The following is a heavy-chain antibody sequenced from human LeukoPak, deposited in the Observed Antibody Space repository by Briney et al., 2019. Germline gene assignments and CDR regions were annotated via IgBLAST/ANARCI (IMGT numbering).Heavy chain of an antibody. CDR1: GGSFSGYY. V-gene: IGHV4-34*01. CDR2: LNHSGSA. CDR3: ARLFTIFGVVLSKFDP. J-gene: IGHJ5*02. Sequence: SETLSLNCAVYGGSFSGYYWSWIRQPPGQGLEWIGELNHSGSANYDPSLKSRVTISVDTSKNQFSLKLSSVTAADTAVYYCARLFTIFGVVLSKFDPWGQGTLVTVSS. D-gene: IGHD3-3*01.